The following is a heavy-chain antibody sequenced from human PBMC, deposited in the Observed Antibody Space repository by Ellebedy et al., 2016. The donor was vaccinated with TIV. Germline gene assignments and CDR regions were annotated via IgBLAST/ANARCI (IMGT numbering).Heavy chain of an antibody. Sequence: SETLSLTXTVSGGSISSFHWSWIRQPAGKGLEWIGRIYSSGSTTYSSSLKSRVTMSVDPSKNQFSLKLTSVTAADTAVYYCARITGLGGDFDSWGQGTRVTVSS. CDR3: ARITGLGGDFDS. V-gene: IGHV4-4*07. J-gene: IGHJ4*02. CDR1: GGSISSFH. CDR2: IYSSGST. D-gene: IGHD3-16*01.